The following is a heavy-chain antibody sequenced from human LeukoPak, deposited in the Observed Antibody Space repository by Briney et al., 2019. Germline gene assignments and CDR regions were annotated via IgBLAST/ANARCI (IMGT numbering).Heavy chain of an antibody. J-gene: IGHJ5*02. CDR3: ARDPLAVAGISPNWFDP. CDR1: GGSISSYY. V-gene: IGHV4-4*07. D-gene: IGHD6-19*01. Sequence: PSETLSHTCTVSGGSISSYYWSWIRQPAGKGLEWIGRIYTSGSTNYNPSLKSRVTMSVDTSKNQFSLKLSSVTAADTAVYYCARDPLAVAGISPNWFDPWGQGTLVTVSS. CDR2: IYTSGST.